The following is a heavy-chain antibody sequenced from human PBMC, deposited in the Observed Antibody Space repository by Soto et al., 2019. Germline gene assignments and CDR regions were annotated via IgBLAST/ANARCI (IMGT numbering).Heavy chain of an antibody. CDR2: ISSSTTYI. J-gene: IGHJ2*01. D-gene: IGHD2-15*01. CDR1: GFTFTSYT. V-gene: IGHV3-21*01. Sequence: EVQLVESGGGLVKPGGSLRLSCAASGFTFTSYTMYWVRQAPGKGLEWVSSISSSTTYIYYADSVKGRFTISRDNARNSLYLQLNRLTAEDPAVYYCARGPGGLWYFDLWGRGTLVTVSS. CDR3: ARGPGGLWYFDL.